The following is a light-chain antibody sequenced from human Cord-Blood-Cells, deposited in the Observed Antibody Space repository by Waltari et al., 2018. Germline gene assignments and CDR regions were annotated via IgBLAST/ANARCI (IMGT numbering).Light chain of an antibody. CDR3: QQSYSTPYS. V-gene: IGKV1-39*01. J-gene: IGKJ2*03. Sequence: DIQMTQSPSSLSASVGDRVTITCRASQSISSYLNWYQQKPGKAPQLLIYAASRLQSVVPSRFSGRGSGTDCTLTISSLQPEDFATYYCQQSYSTPYSFGQGTKLEIE. CDR2: AAS. CDR1: QSISSY.